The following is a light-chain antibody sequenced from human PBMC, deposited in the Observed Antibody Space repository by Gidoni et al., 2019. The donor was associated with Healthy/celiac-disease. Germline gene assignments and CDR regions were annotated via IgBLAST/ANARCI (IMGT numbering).Light chain of an antibody. CDR2: AAS. V-gene: IGKV1-9*01. Sequence: DNQWTKYPSFLSESVGDRVTITCRARQGISRYLAWYQQKPGKAPKLLIYAASTLQSGVPSRFSGSGSGTAFTLTISSLQPEDFATYYCQQLNSYPRALTFGGGTKVEIK. CDR1: QGISRY. CDR3: QQLNSYPRALT. J-gene: IGKJ4*01.